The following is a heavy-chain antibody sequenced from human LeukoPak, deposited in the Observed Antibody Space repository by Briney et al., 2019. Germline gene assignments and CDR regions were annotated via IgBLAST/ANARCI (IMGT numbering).Heavy chain of an antibody. J-gene: IGHJ4*02. V-gene: IGHV4-34*01. Sequence: SETLSLTCAVYGGSFSGYYWSWIRQPPGKGLEWIGEINHSGSTNYDPSLKSRVTISVDTSKNQFSLKLSSVTAADTAVYYCARERYDYVWGSYKGHYYFDYWGQGTLVTVSS. CDR2: INHSGST. D-gene: IGHD3-16*01. CDR3: ARERYDYVWGSYKGHYYFDY. CDR1: GGSFSGYY.